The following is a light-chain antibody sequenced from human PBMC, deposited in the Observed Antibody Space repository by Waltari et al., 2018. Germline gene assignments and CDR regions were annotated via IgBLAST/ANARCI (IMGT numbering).Light chain of an antibody. J-gene: IGKJ3*01. Sequence: EIVMTQSPATLSVSPGDRATLSCRASQSVSSNLAWYQQKPGQAPRLLIYGASTRATGIPARFSGTGSGTEFTLTFSSLQSEDFAVYYCQQYNNWPPLFTFGPGTKVDMK. CDR3: QQYNNWPPLFT. V-gene: IGKV3D-15*01. CDR2: GAS. CDR1: QSVSSN.